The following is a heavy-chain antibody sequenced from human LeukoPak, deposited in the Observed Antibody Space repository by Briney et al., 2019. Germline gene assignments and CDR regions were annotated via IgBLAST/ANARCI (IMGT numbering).Heavy chain of an antibody. CDR2: INPNSGGT. CDR1: GYTFTGYY. Sequence: ASVKVSCKASGYTFTGYYMHWVRQAPGQGLEWMGWINPNSGGTNYAQKFQGRVTMTRDTSISTAYMELSRLRSDDTAVYCCARDLGCSGGSCYSSIDYWGQGTLVTVSS. J-gene: IGHJ4*02. V-gene: IGHV1-2*02. CDR3: ARDLGCSGGSCYSSIDY. D-gene: IGHD2-15*01.